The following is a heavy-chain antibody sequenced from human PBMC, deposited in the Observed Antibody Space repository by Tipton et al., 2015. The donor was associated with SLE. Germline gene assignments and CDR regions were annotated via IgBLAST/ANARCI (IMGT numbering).Heavy chain of an antibody. CDR2: IYTSGST. Sequence: LRLSCTVSGGSISSGSYYWSWIRQPAGKGLEWIGRIYTSGSTNYNPSLKSRVTISVDPSKKQLSLKLSSVTATDTAVYYCARGGYRTVIDFWGQGTLVTVSS. D-gene: IGHD2-15*01. J-gene: IGHJ4*02. V-gene: IGHV4-61*02. CDR3: ARGGYRTVIDF. CDR1: GGSISSGSYY.